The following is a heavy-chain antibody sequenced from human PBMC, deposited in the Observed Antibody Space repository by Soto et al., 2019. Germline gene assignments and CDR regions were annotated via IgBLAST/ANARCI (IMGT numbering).Heavy chain of an antibody. V-gene: IGHV3-23*01. CDR3: AKDRSSGWYRPDAFDY. J-gene: IGHJ4*02. CDR1: GFTFGSHA. CDR2: ISGSGGST. D-gene: IGHD6-19*01. Sequence: GGSLRLSCVASGFTFGSHAMSWVRQAPGKGLEWVSAISGSGGSTNYADSVKGRFTISRDNSKNTVYLQMSSLRVDDTAVYYCAKDRSSGWYRPDAFDYWGQGILVTVSS.